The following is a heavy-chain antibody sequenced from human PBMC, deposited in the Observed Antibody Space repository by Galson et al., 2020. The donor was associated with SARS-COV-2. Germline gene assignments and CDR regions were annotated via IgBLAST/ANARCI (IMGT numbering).Heavy chain of an antibody. J-gene: IGHJ6*03. CDR3: ARAGRGEWELLLVAYYYMDV. V-gene: IGHV3-30*04. CDR1: GFTFSSYA. CDR2: ISYDGSNK. D-gene: IGHD1-26*01. Sequence: QLGESLKISCAASGFTFSSYAMHWVRQAPGKGLEWVAVISYDGSNKYYTDSVKGRFTISRDNSKNTLYLQMNSLRAEDTAVYYCARAGRGEWELLLVAYYYMDVWGKGTTVTVSS.